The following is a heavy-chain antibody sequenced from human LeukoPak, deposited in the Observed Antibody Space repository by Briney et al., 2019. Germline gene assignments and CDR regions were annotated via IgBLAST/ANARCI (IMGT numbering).Heavy chain of an antibody. CDR1: GFTFSDYA. CDR2: ISSSSSYI. J-gene: IGHJ4*02. D-gene: IGHD2-15*01. V-gene: IGHV3-21*01. CDR3: ARGGLWVVATWSSY. Sequence: PGGSLRLSCAASGFTFSDYAMNWVRQAPGKGLEWVSSISSSSSYIYYADSVKGRFTISRDNAKNSLYLQMNSLRAEDTAVYYCARGGLWVVATWSSYWGQGTLVTVSS.